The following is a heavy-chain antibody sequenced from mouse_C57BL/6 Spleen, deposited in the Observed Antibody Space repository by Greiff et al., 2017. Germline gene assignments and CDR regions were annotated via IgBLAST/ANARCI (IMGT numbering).Heavy chain of an antibody. CDR1: GYAFSSYW. V-gene: IGHV1-80*01. D-gene: IGHD6-1*01. CDR2: IYPGDGDT. Sequence: QVQLKESGAELVKPGASVKISCKASGYAFSSYWMNWVKQRPGKGLEWIGQIYPGDGDTNYNGKFKAKATLTADKSSSTAYMQLSSLTSEDSAVYFCASSPYWYFDVWGTGTTVTVSS. J-gene: IGHJ1*03. CDR3: ASSPYWYFDV.